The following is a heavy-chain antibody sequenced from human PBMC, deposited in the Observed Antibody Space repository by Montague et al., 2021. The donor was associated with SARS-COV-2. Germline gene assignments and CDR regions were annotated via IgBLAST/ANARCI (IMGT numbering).Heavy chain of an antibody. CDR1: GGSISSSNYY. CDR3: ARGTYNSGWFQQFDY. V-gene: IGHV4-39*01. Sequence: SETLSLTCTVSGGSISSSNYYWGWIRQPPGKGLEWIGSIYYSGTTYYNPSLQSRVTISVDTSKKQFSLKLSSVTAADTAVYYCARGTYNSGWFQQFDYWGQGTLVTVSS. J-gene: IGHJ4*02. CDR2: IYYSGTT. D-gene: IGHD6-19*01.